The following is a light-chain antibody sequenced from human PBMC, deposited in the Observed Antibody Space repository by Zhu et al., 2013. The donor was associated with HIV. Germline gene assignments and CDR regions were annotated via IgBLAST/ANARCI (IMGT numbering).Light chain of an antibody. J-gene: IGKJ4*01. V-gene: IGKV1-16*01. CDR3: QQYSRYPLT. Sequence: DIQMTQSPSSLSASVGDRVTVTCRASQVISDNLAWFQQKPGTAPKSLIYGSSHLQNGVPSRFSGSGSGTNFTLTINNLQPDDFAVYYCQQYSRYPLTFGGGPRWTSN. CDR1: QVISDN. CDR2: GSS.